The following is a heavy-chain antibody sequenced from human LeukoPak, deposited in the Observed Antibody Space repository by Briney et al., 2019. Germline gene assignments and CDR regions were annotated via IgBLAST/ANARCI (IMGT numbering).Heavy chain of an antibody. V-gene: IGHV3-11*06. Sequence: LSLTCTVSGGSISNYYWSWIRQPPGKGLEWVSTISSKSTYIYYRDSVKGRFTISRDNAKNSLYLQMNGLRAKDTAVYYCARVPGYSNNDLYFDNWGRGTLVTVSS. D-gene: IGHD4-11*01. J-gene: IGHJ4*02. CDR3: ARVPGYSNNDLYFDN. CDR1: GGSISNYY. CDR2: ISSKSTYI.